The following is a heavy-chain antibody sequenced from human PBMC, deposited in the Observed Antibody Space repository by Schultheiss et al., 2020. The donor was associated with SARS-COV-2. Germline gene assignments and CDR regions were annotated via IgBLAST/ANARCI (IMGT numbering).Heavy chain of an antibody. CDR3: ARDQGAGYFDY. Sequence: GSLRLSCAVSGGSVNSNNWWSWVRQPPGTGLEWIGEIYHSGSTNYNPSLKSRVTISVDTSKNQFSLKLSSVTAADTAVYYCARDQGAGYFDYWGQGTLVTVSS. D-gene: IGHD1-26*01. J-gene: IGHJ4*02. CDR2: IYHSGST. V-gene: IGHV4-4*02. CDR1: GGSVNSNNW.